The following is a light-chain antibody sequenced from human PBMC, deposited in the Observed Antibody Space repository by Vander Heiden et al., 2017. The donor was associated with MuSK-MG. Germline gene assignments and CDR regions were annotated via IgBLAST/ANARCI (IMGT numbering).Light chain of an antibody. V-gene: IGKV1-NL1*01. CDR3: HQDYSTPQT. Sequence: DIQMTQSPSSLSASVGDRVTITCRASQGISNSLAWYQQKPGKAPKLLLYAASRLESGVPSRFSGSGSGTDYTLTISSLQPEDFTTYYCHQDYSTPQTFGQGTKVEIK. CDR2: AAS. J-gene: IGKJ1*01. CDR1: QGISNS.